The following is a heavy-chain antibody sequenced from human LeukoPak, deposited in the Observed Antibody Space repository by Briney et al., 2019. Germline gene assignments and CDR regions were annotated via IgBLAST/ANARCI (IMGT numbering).Heavy chain of an antibody. Sequence: GGSLRLSCAASGFTFSSYGMSWVRQAPGKGLEWVSAISGSGGSTYYADSVEGRFTISRDNSKNTLYLQMNSLRAEDTAVYYCARWRYGSGSYYDDAFDIWGQGTMVTVSS. J-gene: IGHJ3*02. D-gene: IGHD3-10*01. CDR3: ARWRYGSGSYYDDAFDI. V-gene: IGHV3-23*01. CDR1: GFTFSSYG. CDR2: ISGSGGST.